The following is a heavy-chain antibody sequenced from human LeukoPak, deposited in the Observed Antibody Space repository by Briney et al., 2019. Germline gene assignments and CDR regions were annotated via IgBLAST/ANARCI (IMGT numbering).Heavy chain of an antibody. D-gene: IGHD3-10*01. J-gene: IGHJ3*02. CDR1: GGSISSGDYY. CDR3: AVVGSGSYVAFDI. CDR2: IYYSGNT. V-gene: IGHV4-30-4*01. Sequence: PSQTLSLTCTVSGGSISSGDYYWSWIRQPPGKGLEWIGYIYYSGNTYYNPSLKSRVTISVDTSKNQFSLKLSSVTAADTAVYYCAVVGSGSYVAFDIWGQGTMVTVSS.